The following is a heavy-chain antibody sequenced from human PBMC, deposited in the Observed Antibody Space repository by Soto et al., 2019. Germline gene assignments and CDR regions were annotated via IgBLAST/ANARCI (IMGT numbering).Heavy chain of an antibody. J-gene: IGHJ6*01. CDR3: ALHYGSGSNYYYYGMDV. CDR2: ITGSGDLT. CDR1: GFPFSSFA. D-gene: IGHD3-10*01. V-gene: IGHV3-23*01. Sequence: EVQLLESGGGLVQPGESLRLSCAASGFPFSSFAMSWVRQAPGKGLEWVSTITGSGDLTYYADSVKGRFTISRDNSKNTLYLQMNSLRAEDTAVYYCALHYGSGSNYYYYGMDVW.